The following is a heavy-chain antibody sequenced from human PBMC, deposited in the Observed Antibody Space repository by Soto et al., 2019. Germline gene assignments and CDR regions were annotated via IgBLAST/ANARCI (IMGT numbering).Heavy chain of an antibody. CDR2: IKQDGSEK. J-gene: IGHJ4*02. CDR3: ARDLTNYDILTGYSN. CDR1: GFTFSSYW. V-gene: IGHV3-7*01. D-gene: IGHD3-9*01. Sequence: EVQLVESGGGLVQPGGSLRLSCAASGFTFSSYWMSWVRQAPGKGLAWVANIKQDGSEKYYVDSVKGRFTISRDNAKNSLYVHMNSLRAEDTAMYYCARDLTNYDILTGYSNWGQGTMVTVSS.